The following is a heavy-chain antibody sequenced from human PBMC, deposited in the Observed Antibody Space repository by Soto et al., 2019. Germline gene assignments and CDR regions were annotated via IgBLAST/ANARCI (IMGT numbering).Heavy chain of an antibody. V-gene: IGHV3-30*18. J-gene: IGHJ4*02. CDR2: ISYDGSNK. D-gene: IGHD2-2*01. CDR3: AKGVVPAAISYYFDY. Sequence: PGGSLRLSCAASGFTFSSYGMHWVRQAPGKGLEWVAVISYDGSNKYYADSVKGRFTISRDNSKNTLYLQMNSLRAEDTAVYYCAKGVVPAAISYYFDYWGQGTQVTVSS. CDR1: GFTFSSYG.